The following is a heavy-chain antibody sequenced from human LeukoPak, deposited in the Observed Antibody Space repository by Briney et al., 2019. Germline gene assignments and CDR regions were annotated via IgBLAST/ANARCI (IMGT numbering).Heavy chain of an antibody. CDR1: GGSISSYY. J-gene: IGHJ5*02. CDR2: IYYSGST. Sequence: SETLSLTCTVSGGSISSYYWSWIRQPPGKGLEWIGYIYYSGSTNYNPSLKSRVTISVDTSKNQFSLKLSSVTAADTAVYYCARSGIAMVRGGRLNWFDPWGQGTLVTVSS. CDR3: ARSGIAMVRGGRLNWFDP. D-gene: IGHD3-10*01. V-gene: IGHV4-59*01.